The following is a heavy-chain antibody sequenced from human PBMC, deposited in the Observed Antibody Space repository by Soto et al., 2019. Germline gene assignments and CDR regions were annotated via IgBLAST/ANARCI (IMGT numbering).Heavy chain of an antibody. V-gene: IGHV3-21*01. CDR1: GFTFSAFY. CDR2: ISGSSSFI. CDR3: ARERFRATDY. D-gene: IGHD3-3*01. J-gene: IGHJ4*02. Sequence: EVQLVESGGGLVRPGGSLRLSCAASGFTFSAFYINWVRQAPGKGLEWVSSISGSSSFIYYADSVKGRFTISRDNAKNSLYLQMNSLRPEDTAVYYCARERFRATDYWGPGTLVTVSS.